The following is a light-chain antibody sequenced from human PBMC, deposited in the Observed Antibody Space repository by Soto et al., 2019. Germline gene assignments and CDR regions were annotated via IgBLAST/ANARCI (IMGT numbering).Light chain of an antibody. J-gene: IGKJ5*01. Sequence: TVMTQSPVTLSVSPGERAILSCRASQSISINLAWYQQKPGQAPRLLIYAASNRATGVPARFSGSWSGTEFTLTISSLQSEDFAVYYCQQYNNWITFGQGTRLEIK. CDR3: QQYNNWIT. V-gene: IGKV3-15*01. CDR2: AAS. CDR1: QSISIN.